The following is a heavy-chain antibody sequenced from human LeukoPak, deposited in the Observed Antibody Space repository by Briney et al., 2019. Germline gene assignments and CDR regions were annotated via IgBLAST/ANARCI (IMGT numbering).Heavy chain of an antibody. Sequence: PGGSLRLSCVTSGFTFRGYWMSWFRQAPGRGLEWVGNIQPDGSGAFYVDAMRGRFTISRDNAQNSLYLQINSLRAEDTAVYYCARDFGYGNYPDAFDVWGQGTLVTVSS. CDR2: IQPDGSGA. CDR1: GFTFRGYW. D-gene: IGHD4-17*01. J-gene: IGHJ3*01. V-gene: IGHV3-7*03. CDR3: ARDFGYGNYPDAFDV.